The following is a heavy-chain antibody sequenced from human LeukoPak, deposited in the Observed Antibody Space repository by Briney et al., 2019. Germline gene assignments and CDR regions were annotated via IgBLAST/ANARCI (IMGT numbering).Heavy chain of an antibody. CDR3: AKSGGYGLIDY. CDR2: IYSSGST. CDR1: GASVSGSPYY. V-gene: IGHV4-39*01. D-gene: IGHD1-26*01. J-gene: IGHJ4*02. Sequence: SETLSLTCTVSGASVSGSPYYWGWIRQPPGKGLEWIGSIYSSGSTYYNASLQSRVTVSIETSKNQISLRLNSVTAADTAIYYCAKSGGYGLIDYWGQGTLVTVSS.